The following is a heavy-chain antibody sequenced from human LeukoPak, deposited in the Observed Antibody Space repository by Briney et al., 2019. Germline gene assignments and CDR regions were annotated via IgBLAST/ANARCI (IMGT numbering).Heavy chain of an antibody. CDR3: ARGQDTAMAYVRGSFDY. V-gene: IGHV1-46*01. CDR2: INPSGART. Sequence: ASVKVSCRASGYTFTGFCIHWVRQTPGQGLEWVGIINPSGARTIYAQKFQGRVSMTRDTSTSTVYMELSSLRSEDTAVYYCARGQDTAMAYVRGSFDYWGQGTLVTVSS. CDR1: GYTFTGFC. J-gene: IGHJ4*02. D-gene: IGHD5-18*01.